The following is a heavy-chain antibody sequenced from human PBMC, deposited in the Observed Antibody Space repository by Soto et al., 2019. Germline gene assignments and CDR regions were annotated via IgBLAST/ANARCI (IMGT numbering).Heavy chain of an antibody. CDR2: IYYSGST. CDR3: ARQYGDYVSWNWFDP. V-gene: IGHV4-39*01. D-gene: IGHD4-17*01. J-gene: IGHJ5*02. Sequence: PSETLSLTGTVSGGASNTNNYYWGWILQPPGKGLEWIGSIYYSGSTYYNPSLKSRVTISVDTSKNQFSLKLSSLTAADTAVYYCARQYGDYVSWNWFDPWGQGTLVTVSS. CDR1: GGASNTNNYY.